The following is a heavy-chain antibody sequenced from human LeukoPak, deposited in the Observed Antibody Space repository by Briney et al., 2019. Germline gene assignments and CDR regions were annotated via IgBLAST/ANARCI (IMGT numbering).Heavy chain of an antibody. CDR2: VYSSGIT. Sequence: SETLSLTCTVSDGAISSYYWSWIRQPPGKGLEWIGYVYSSGITNYNPLFNGRVTISIDTSREQFSLKLSSVTAADTAVYYCARDQDYYGSGSYGPDHWGQGILVTVSS. J-gene: IGHJ5*02. V-gene: IGHV4-59*12. D-gene: IGHD3-10*01. CDR3: ARDQDYYGSGSYGPDH. CDR1: DGAISSYY.